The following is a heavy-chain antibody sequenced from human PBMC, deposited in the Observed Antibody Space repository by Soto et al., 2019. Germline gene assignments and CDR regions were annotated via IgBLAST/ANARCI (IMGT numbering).Heavy chain of an antibody. CDR2: MSGNAGWI. CDR3: ARESEDLTSNFDY. J-gene: IGHJ4*02. V-gene: IGHV3-23*01. CDR1: GFRFDTYA. Sequence: EVQLLESGGDLIQPGGSLRLSCAASGFRFDTYAMGWVRQAPGKGLEWVSSMSGNAGWIFYGDPVKGRFTISRDNAKNSVYLEMNSLSAEDTAVYYCARESEDLTSNFDYWGQGTLVTVSS.